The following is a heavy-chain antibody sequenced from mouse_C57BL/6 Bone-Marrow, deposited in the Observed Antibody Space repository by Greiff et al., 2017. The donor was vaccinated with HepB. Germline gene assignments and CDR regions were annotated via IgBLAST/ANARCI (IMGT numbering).Heavy chain of an antibody. J-gene: IGHJ3*01. CDR2: ISYDGSN. CDR3: ARYGNYVDY. V-gene: IGHV3-6*01. D-gene: IGHD2-1*01. CDR1: GYSITSGYY. Sequence: EVQLQQSGPGLVKPSQSLSLTCSVTGYSITSGYYWNWIRQFPGNKLEWMGYISYDGSNNYNPSLKNRLSITRDTSKNQFFLKLNSVTTEDTATYYCARYGNYVDYWGQGTLVTVSA.